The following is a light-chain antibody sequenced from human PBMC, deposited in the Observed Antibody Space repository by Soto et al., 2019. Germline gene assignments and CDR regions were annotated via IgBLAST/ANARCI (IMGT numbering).Light chain of an antibody. CDR2: SAS. CDR3: LQYNKWPLT. J-gene: IGKJ3*01. V-gene: IGKV3-15*01. CDR1: QSVNSN. Sequence: EIVLTQSPATLSLSPGERPTLPCMASQSVNSNVAWYQQKPGHTPRLLIYSASIGATGTPARFSGSGSGSDFTLTISSLQSEDFAVYYCLQYNKWPLTFGPGTKVDI.